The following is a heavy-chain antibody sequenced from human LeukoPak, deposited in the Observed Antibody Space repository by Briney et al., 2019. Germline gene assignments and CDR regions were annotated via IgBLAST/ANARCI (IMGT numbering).Heavy chain of an antibody. J-gene: IGHJ4*02. Sequence: SETLSLTCAVYGGSFSGYYWSWIRHPPGKGLEWSGEINHSESTNYNPSLKSRVTISVDTSKNQFSLKLSSVTAADTAVYCCARRLRSYSSSWYGPVYWGQGTLVTVSS. CDR1: GGSFSGYY. CDR2: INHSEST. D-gene: IGHD6-13*01. CDR3: ARRLRSYSSSWYGPVY. V-gene: IGHV4-34*01.